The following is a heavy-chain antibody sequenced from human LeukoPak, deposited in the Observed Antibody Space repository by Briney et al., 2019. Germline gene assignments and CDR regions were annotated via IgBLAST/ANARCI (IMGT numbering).Heavy chain of an antibody. V-gene: IGHV3-30*04. J-gene: IGHJ5*02. D-gene: IGHD5-24*01. CDR3: ARDPPEMATITGNT. CDR1: GFTFSSYA. CDR2: ISYDGSNK. Sequence: GGSLRLSCAASGFTFSSYAMHWVRQAPGKGLEWVAVISYDGSNKYYADSVKGRFTISRDNAKNSLCLQMNSLRAEDTAVYYCARDPPEMATITGNTWGQGTLVTVSS.